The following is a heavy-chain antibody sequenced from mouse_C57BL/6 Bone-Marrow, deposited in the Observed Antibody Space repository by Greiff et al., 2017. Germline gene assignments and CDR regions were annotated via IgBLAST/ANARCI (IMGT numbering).Heavy chain of an antibody. J-gene: IGHJ3*01. CDR1: GFTFSSYG. V-gene: IGHV5-6*01. CDR3: ARLTAQAAWFAY. CDR2: ISSGGSYT. Sequence: EVNVVESGGDLVKPGGSLKLSCAASGFTFSSYGMSWVRQTPDKRLEWVATISSGGSYTYYPDSVKGRFTISRDNAKNTLYLQMSSLKSEDTAMYYCARLTAQAAWFAYWGQGTLVTVSA. D-gene: IGHD3-2*02.